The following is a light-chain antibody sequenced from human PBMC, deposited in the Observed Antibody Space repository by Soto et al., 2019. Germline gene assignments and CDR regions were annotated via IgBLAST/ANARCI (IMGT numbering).Light chain of an antibody. CDR3: QKYNSAPRT. J-gene: IGKJ4*01. V-gene: IGKV1-27*01. CDR1: QGISNY. Sequence: DVQMTQAPCSLSASVGDRVTITCRTSQGISNYLAWYQQKPGKVPKLLIYAASILQSGVPSRFSGSGSGTDFTLTISSLQPEDVATYYCQKYNSAPRTFGGGTKVEIK. CDR2: AAS.